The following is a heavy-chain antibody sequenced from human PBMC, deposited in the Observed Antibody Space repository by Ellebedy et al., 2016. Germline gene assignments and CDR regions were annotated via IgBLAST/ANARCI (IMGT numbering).Heavy chain of an antibody. CDR3: THDIWGSGTTPPGH. CDR2: IKSQGSGATR. V-gene: IGHV3-15*01. D-gene: IGHD3-10*01. CDR1: GLTFSDAW. J-gene: IGHJ4*02. Sequence: GGSLRLXXEASGLTFSDAWMSWVRQAPGKGLEWVARIKSQGSGATRDYAASVKGRFSISRDDSKSVVYLQMNSLQAEDTAVYYCTHDIWGSGTTPPGHWGQGTLVIVSS.